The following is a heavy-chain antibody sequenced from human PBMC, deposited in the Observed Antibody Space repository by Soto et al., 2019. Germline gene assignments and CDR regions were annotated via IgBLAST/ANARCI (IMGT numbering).Heavy chain of an antibody. CDR1: GGSFSGYY. V-gene: IGHV4-34*01. D-gene: IGHD3-10*02. J-gene: IGHJ6*03. Sequence: PSETLSLTCAVYGGSFSGYYWSWIRQPPGKGLEWIGEINHSGSTNYNPSLKSRVTISVDTSKNQFSLKLSSVTAADTAVYYCARRTERVPPPRPSVRYYYSYMDVWGKGTTVTVSS. CDR3: ARRTERVPPPRPSVRYYYSYMDV. CDR2: INHSGST.